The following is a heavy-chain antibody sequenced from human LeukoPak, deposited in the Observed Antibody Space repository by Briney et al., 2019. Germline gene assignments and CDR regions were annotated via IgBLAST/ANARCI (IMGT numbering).Heavy chain of an antibody. Sequence: GGTLRLSCAASGFTFSTYGMSWGRQAPGKGLEGVAAMSGSGRSLYSADSVKGRFTISRDNSKNTLYLQMNSLRAEDTAVYYCAKLVSGYTNDACDIWGQGTMVTVSS. D-gene: IGHD3-3*01. J-gene: IGHJ3*02. CDR3: AKLVSGYTNDACDI. CDR1: GFTFSTYG. V-gene: IGHV3-23*01. CDR2: MSGSGRSL.